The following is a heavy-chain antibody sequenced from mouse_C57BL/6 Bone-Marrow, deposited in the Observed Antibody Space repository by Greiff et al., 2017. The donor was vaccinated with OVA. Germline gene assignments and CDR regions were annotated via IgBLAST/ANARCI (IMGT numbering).Heavy chain of an antibody. Sequence: EVQWVESGGDLVKPGGSLKLSCAASGFTFSSYGMSWVRQTPDKRLEWVATISSGGSYTYYPDSVKGRFTISRDKAKNTLYLQMSSLKSEDTAMYCCDPSIAPWFAYWGQGTLVTVSA. CDR2: ISSGGSYT. V-gene: IGHV5-6*01. J-gene: IGHJ3*01. CDR1: GFTFSSYG. CDR3: DPSIAPWFAY. D-gene: IGHD6-1*01.